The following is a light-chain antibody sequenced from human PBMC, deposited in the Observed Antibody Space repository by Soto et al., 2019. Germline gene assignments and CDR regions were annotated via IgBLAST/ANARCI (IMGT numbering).Light chain of an antibody. Sequence: QSALTQPASVSRSPGQSITISCTGTSSDVGSYNVVSWYQQHPGKAPKLMIYEDNKRPSGVSNRFSGSKSGNTASLTISGLQAEDEADYCCCSYVGSSTFGVFGGGTKLTVL. V-gene: IGLV2-23*02. CDR3: CSYVGSSTFGV. CDR1: SSDVGSYNV. J-gene: IGLJ3*02. CDR2: EDN.